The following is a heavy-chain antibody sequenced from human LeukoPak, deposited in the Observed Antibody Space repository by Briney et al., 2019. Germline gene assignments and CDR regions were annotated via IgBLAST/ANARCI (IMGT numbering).Heavy chain of an antibody. V-gene: IGHV4-59*01. CDR2: IYYSGST. CDR3: ARSQRDYGSGSYYNEGLAGWFDP. Sequence: SETLSLTCTVSGGSISSYYWSWIRQPPGKGLEWIGYIYYSGSTNYNPSLKSRVTISVDTSKNQFSLKLSSVTAADTAVYYCARSQRDYGSGSYYNEGLAGWFDPWGQGTLVTVSS. CDR1: GGSISSYY. J-gene: IGHJ5*02. D-gene: IGHD3-10*01.